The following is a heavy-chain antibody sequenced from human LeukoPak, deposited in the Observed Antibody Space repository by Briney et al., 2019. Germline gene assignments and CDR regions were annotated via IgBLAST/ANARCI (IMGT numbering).Heavy chain of an antibody. Sequence: SETLSLTCTVSGGSISSYYWSWIRQPPGNGLEWIGYIYYSGSTNYNPSLKSRVTISLDTSKNQISLKLSSVTAADSAVYYCATYYYDSSGYPKFDYWGQGTLVTVSS. V-gene: IGHV4-59*01. J-gene: IGHJ4*02. D-gene: IGHD3-22*01. CDR3: ATYYYDSSGYPKFDY. CDR2: IYYSGST. CDR1: GGSISSYY.